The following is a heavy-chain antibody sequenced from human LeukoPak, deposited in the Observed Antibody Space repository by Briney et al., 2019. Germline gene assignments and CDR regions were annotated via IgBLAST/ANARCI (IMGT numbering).Heavy chain of an antibody. CDR1: GFTFSDYW. CDR2: INQDGGEK. Sequence: GGSLRLSCAASGFTFSDYWMHWVRQAPGKGLEWVASINQDGGEKYSLDSVKGRFTIARDNTKSSLYLQMNSLRAEDTAMYYCARYRHLYYWGQGTLVTVSS. D-gene: IGHD3-16*01. CDR3: ARYRHLYY. V-gene: IGHV3-7*01. J-gene: IGHJ4*02.